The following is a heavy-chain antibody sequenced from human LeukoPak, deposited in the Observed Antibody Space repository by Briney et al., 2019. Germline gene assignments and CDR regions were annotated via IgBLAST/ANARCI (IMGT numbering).Heavy chain of an antibody. D-gene: IGHD2-15*01. CDR3: ARLFYCSGGSCYNGIDY. V-gene: IGHV3-11*04. J-gene: IGHJ4*02. Sequence: GGSLRLSCAASGFTFSDYYMSWIRQAPGKGLEWVSYISSSGSTTYYADSVKGRFTISRDNAKNSLYPQMNSLRAEDTAVYYCARLFYCSGGSCYNGIDYWGQGTLVTVSS. CDR1: GFTFSDYY. CDR2: ISSSGSTT.